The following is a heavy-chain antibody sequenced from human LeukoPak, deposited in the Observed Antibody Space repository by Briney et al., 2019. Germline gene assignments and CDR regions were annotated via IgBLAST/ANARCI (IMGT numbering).Heavy chain of an antibody. CDR3: ARRDPDDAFDI. V-gene: IGHV3-33*01. J-gene: IGHJ3*02. Sequence: PGGSLRLSCAASGFTFSSYGMHWVRQAPGKGLEWVAVIWYDGSNKYYADSVKGRFTISRDNSKNTRYLQMNSLRAEDTAVYYCARRDPDDAFDIWGQGTMVTVSS. CDR1: GFTFSSYG. CDR2: IWYDGSNK.